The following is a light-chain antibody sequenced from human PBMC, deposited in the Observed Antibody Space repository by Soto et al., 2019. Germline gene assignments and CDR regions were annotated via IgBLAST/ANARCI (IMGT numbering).Light chain of an antibody. Sequence: EMVVTQSPATLSVSPGERATLSCRASQDGSSNLAWYQQKPGQAPSLLIYGASTRATGTPARFSGSGSGTEFTLTISSLQSEDYAVYFCQQYIRWPLTFGGGTKVDIK. CDR2: GAS. CDR1: QDGSSN. CDR3: QQYIRWPLT. J-gene: IGKJ4*01. V-gene: IGKV3-15*01.